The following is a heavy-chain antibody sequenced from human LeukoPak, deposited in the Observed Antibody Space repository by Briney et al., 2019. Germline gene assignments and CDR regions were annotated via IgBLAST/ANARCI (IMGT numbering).Heavy chain of an antibody. Sequence: ASVNVSCKASGYAFAGYYMHWVRQAPGQGLEWMGRINPNSGGTNYAQKFQGRVTMTRDTSISTAYMELSSLRSEDTAVYYCARGWLAETTVVTPYNYWGQGTLVTVSS. V-gene: IGHV1-2*06. CDR3: ARGWLAETTVVTPYNY. CDR2: INPNSGGT. D-gene: IGHD4-23*01. J-gene: IGHJ4*02. CDR1: GYAFAGYY.